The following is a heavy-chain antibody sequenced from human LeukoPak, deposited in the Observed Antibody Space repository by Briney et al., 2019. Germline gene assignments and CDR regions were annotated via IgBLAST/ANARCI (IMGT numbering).Heavy chain of an antibody. V-gene: IGHV1-46*01. J-gene: IGHJ5*02. CDR3: ARESGTRWFDP. Sequence: ASVKVSCKASGYTFTNHYIQLVRQPPGQGIEWMGIINPSGGSTYDAQKSQGRITLTRDTSTSTVYMELRSLRSEDTAIYYCARESGTRWFDPWGQGTLVTVSS. CDR2: INPSGGST. CDR1: GYTFTNHY.